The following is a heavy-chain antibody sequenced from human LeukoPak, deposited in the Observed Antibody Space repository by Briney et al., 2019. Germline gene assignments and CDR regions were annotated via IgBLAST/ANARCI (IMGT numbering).Heavy chain of an antibody. J-gene: IGHJ4*02. Sequence: SGTLSLTCAVSGGSISSSNWWSWVRQPPGKGLEWIGEIYHSGSTNYNPSLKSRATISVDKSKNQFSLKLSPVTAADTAVYYCARSGGIAVAGSFDYWGQGTLVTVSS. CDR1: GGSISSSNW. D-gene: IGHD6-19*01. V-gene: IGHV4-4*02. CDR2: IYHSGST. CDR3: ARSGGIAVAGSFDY.